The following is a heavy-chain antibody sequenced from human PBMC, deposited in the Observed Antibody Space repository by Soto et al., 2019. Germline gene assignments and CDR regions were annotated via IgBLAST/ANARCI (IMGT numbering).Heavy chain of an antibody. D-gene: IGHD3-22*01. Sequence: QLAESGGGLVQPGGSLRLSCAASGFKLDAFNMNWVRQAPGKGLEWVAYIRSGGSPIYYAESVKGRFTISRDNAKNAVYLQMNSLRDEDTGVYYCARDEYYYDSTTYPRWGQGTLVTVSS. CDR1: GFKLDAFN. J-gene: IGHJ4*02. CDR2: IRSGGSPI. V-gene: IGHV3-48*02. CDR3: ARDEYYYDSTTYPR.